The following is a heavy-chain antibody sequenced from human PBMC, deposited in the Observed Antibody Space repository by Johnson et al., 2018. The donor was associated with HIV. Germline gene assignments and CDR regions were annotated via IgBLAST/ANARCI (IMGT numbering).Heavy chain of an antibody. CDR3: VREEGNDILTRGDAFDI. CDR1: GFTFSSYA. J-gene: IGHJ3*02. D-gene: IGHD3-9*01. Sequence: QVQLVESGGGVVQPGRSLRLSCAASGFTFSSYAMHWVRQAPAKGLEWVAVLSYDGRDKYYADSVKGRFTISRENAKNSLYLQMNSLRAEDTAVYYCVREEGNDILTRGDAFDIWGQGTLVTVSS. V-gene: IGHV3-30*04. CDR2: LSYDGRDK.